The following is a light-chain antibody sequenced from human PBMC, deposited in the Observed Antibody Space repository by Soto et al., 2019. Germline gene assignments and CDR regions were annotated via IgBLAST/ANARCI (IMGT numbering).Light chain of an antibody. J-gene: IGKJ4*01. CDR3: QQYGNSPLT. CDR1: QSVSSSY. CDR2: DAS. V-gene: IGKV3-20*01. Sequence: EIVLTQSPGTLSLSPGERATLSCRASQSVSSSYLAWYQQKPGQAPRLLIYDASSRATGIPDRFSGSGSGTNFTITISRLEHEDFAVYYCQQYGNSPLTFGGGTKVDIK.